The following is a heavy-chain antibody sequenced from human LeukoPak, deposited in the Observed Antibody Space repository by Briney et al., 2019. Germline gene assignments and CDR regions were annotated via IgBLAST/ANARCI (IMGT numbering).Heavy chain of an antibody. V-gene: IGHV7-4-1*02. CDR2: INTNIGNP. Sequence: ASVKVSCKASGYTFTSYAMNWVRQAPGQGLEWMGWINTNIGNPTYAQGFTGRFVFSLDTSVSTAYLQISSLKAEDTAVYYCAKSKAVAAWNALDIWGQGTMVTVSS. CDR1: GYTFTSYA. CDR3: AKSKAVAAWNALDI. J-gene: IGHJ3*02. D-gene: IGHD6-19*01.